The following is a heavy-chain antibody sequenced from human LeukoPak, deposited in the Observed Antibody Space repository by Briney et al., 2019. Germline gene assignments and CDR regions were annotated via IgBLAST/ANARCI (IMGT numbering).Heavy chain of an antibody. CDR1: GFTVSSNY. CDR2: IYSDGST. J-gene: IGHJ4*02. CDR3: ARIPIVVITSGGY. Sequence: GGSLRLSCAASGFTVSSNYMSWVRQAPGKGLDWVSVIYSDGSTYYADSVKGRFTISRDNSKNTLCLQMNSLRAEDTAVYYCARIPIVVITSGGYWGQGTLVTVSS. V-gene: IGHV3-53*01. D-gene: IGHD3-22*01.